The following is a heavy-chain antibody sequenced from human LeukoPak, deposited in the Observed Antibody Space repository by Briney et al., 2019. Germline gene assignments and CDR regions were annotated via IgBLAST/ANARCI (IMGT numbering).Heavy chain of an antibody. CDR1: GFTFSSYA. CDR3: AKSYKVIVEGYKSGYYFDY. V-gene: IGHV3-64*01. Sequence: GGSLRLSCAASGFTFSSYAMHWVRQAPGKGLEYVSAISSNGGSTYYANSVKGRFTISRDNSKNTLYLRINSLRADDTAVYYCAKSYKVIVEGYKSGYYFDYWGQGTLVTVSS. CDR2: ISSNGGST. D-gene: IGHD3-22*01. J-gene: IGHJ4*02.